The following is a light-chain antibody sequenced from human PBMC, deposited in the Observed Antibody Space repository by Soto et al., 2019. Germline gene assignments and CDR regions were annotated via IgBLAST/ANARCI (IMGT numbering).Light chain of an antibody. J-gene: IGKJ2*01. V-gene: IGKV3-20*01. CDR2: GAS. CDR3: QQYSFSPLT. CDR1: QSVSNNF. Sequence: EIVLTQSPGTLSLSPGERATLSCRASQSVSNNFLAWYQQKPGKAPRLLIYGASSRASGIPDRFSGSGSGTDFTLTISRLEPEDFAVYHCQQYSFSPLTFGQGTKLEIK.